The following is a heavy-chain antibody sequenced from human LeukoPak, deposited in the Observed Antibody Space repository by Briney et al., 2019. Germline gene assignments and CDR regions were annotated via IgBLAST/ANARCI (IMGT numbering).Heavy chain of an antibody. D-gene: IGHD6-6*01. Sequence: GGSLRLSCAASGFTFSSYATSWVRQAPGRGLEWVSAISGSGGSTYYADSVKGRFTISRDNSKNTLYLQMNSLRAEDTAVYYCAKGGGSFYDYWGQGTLVTVSS. CDR1: GFTFSSYA. J-gene: IGHJ4*02. V-gene: IGHV3-23*01. CDR3: AKGGGSFYDY. CDR2: ISGSGGST.